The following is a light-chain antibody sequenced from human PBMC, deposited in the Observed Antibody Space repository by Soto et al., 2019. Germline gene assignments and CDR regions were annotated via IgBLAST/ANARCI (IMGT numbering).Light chain of an antibody. CDR3: QQYDSSPRT. Sequence: EIVLTQSPGTLSLSPGERATLSCRASQSFTSTSLAWYQQKPGQAPRLLISGASRRAAGIPDRFSGSGSGTDFTHTISRLESEDIAVYYCQQYDSSPRTFGQGTRVEIK. CDR2: GAS. J-gene: IGKJ1*01. V-gene: IGKV3-20*01. CDR1: QSFTSTS.